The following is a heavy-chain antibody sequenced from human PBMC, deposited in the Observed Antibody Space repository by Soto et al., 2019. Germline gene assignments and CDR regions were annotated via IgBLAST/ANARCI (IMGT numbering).Heavy chain of an antibody. D-gene: IGHD1-26*01. CDR1: AFSFSDYA. CDR2: VSGRGDGI. J-gene: IGHJ6*02. V-gene: IGHV3-23*01. Sequence: EAQILESGGDLVRPGGSLRLSCSDSAFSFSDYAMNWVRQSPGKGLEWVSAVSGRGDGIFYADSVKGRFSISRDNSKNTVYLQMNNLRVEDTAVYYCAKDVVGALPYYRMDVWGRGTTVSVSS. CDR3: AKDVVGALPYYRMDV.